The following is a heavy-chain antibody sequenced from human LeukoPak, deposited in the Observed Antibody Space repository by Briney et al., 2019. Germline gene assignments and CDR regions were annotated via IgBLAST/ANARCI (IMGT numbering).Heavy chain of an antibody. CDR2: IRYDGSNK. V-gene: IGHV3-30*02. CDR3: AKDRYSSGYNWFDP. Sequence: GGSLRLSCAASGFTFSSYGMHWVRQAPGKGLEWVAFIRYDGSNKYYADSVKGRFTISRDNSKNTLYLQMNSLRAEDTAVYYCAKDRYSSGYNWFDPWGQGTLVTVSS. CDR1: GFTFSSYG. D-gene: IGHD6-19*01. J-gene: IGHJ5*02.